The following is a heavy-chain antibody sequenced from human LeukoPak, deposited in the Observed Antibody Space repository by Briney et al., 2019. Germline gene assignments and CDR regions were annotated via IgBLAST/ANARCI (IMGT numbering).Heavy chain of an antibody. CDR1: GYTFTSYG. J-gene: IGHJ6*02. CDR2: INPSGGST. Sequence: ASVKVSCKASGYTFTSYGISWVRQAPGQGLEWMGIINPSGGSTSYAQKFQGRVTMTRDTSTSTVYMELSSLRSEDTAVYYCAREGVARTGYYDFWSGYFNYYYYGMDVWGQGTTVTVSS. CDR3: AREGVARTGYYDFWSGYFNYYYYGMDV. V-gene: IGHV1-46*01. D-gene: IGHD3-3*01.